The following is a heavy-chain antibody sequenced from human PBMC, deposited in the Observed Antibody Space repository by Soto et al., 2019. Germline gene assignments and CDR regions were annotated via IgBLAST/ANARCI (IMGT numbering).Heavy chain of an antibody. CDR3: ARRGSTVTFTY. Sequence: GGSLRLSCAASGFTFSDYYMSWIRQAPGKGLEWISYISNGGGAISYAGSVKGRFTISRDNAKNSLFLQMNNLRAEDTAVYYCARRGSTVTFTYWGQGT. D-gene: IGHD4-17*01. J-gene: IGHJ4*02. V-gene: IGHV3-11*01. CDR1: GFTFSDYY. CDR2: ISNGGGAI.